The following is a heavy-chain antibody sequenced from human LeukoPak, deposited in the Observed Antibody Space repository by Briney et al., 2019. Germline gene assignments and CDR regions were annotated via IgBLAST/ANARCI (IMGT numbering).Heavy chain of an antibody. J-gene: IGHJ4*02. CDR3: AREGRWLQWYSYFDY. CDR2: IYYSGST. Sequence: PSETLSLTCTVSGGSISSSSYYWGWIRQPPGKGLEWIGSIYYSGSTYYNPSLKSRVTISVDTSKNQFSLKLSSVTAADTAVYYCAREGRWLQWYSYFDYWGQGTLVTVSS. V-gene: IGHV4-39*07. D-gene: IGHD5-12*01. CDR1: GGSISSSSYY.